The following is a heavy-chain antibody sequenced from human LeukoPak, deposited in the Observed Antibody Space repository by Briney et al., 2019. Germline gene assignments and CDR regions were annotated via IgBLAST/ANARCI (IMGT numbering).Heavy chain of an antibody. J-gene: IGHJ4*02. CDR1: AVTFSNYA. D-gene: IGHD3-22*01. CDR2: VSGSGGST. CDR3: AKRGHYDSSGSYAPFDY. V-gene: IGHV3-23*01. Sequence: GGSLRISSAAFAVTFSNYALNWVSQGLGVGLVWHSAVSGSGGSTYYADSVKSRFTVSRDNSKNTLYLQMISLRAEDTAVYYCAKRGHYDSSGSYAPFDYWGQGTLVTVSS.